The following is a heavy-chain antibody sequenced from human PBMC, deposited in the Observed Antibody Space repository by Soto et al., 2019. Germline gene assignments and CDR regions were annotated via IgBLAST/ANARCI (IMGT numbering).Heavy chain of an antibody. CDR3: AKATGSSGLWYFDL. CDR1: GFTFSSYA. J-gene: IGHJ2*01. V-gene: IGHV3-23*01. D-gene: IGHD1-26*01. Sequence: EVQLLESGGDLVQPGGSLRLSCAASGFTFSSYAMDWVRQAPGKGLEWVSAISGSGDSTNYADSVKGRLTISRDNFKNTLYLQMNSLGAEDTAVYYCAKATGSSGLWYFDLWGRGTLVTVSS. CDR2: ISGSGDST.